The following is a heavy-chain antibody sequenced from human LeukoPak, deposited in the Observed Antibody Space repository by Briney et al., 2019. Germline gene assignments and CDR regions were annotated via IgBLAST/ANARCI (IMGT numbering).Heavy chain of an antibody. CDR1: GYSFTSYW. D-gene: IGHD3-22*01. CDR3: ARHHRLDPNWLDP. V-gene: IGHV5-51*01. CDR2: IFPGDSDT. Sequence: GESLKISCKGSGYSFTSYWIGWVRQMPGKGLEWMGIIFPGDSDTRYSPSFQGQVTISVDKSISTAYLQWSSLKASDTATYYCARHHRLDPNWLDPWGQGTLVTVSS. J-gene: IGHJ5*02.